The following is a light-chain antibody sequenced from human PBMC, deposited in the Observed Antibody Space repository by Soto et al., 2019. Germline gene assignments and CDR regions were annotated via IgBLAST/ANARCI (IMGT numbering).Light chain of an antibody. CDR3: ATWDDSLNGVV. V-gene: IGLV1-44*01. J-gene: IGLJ2*01. CDR2: SNN. CDR1: SSNIGRHG. Sequence: QSVLTQPPSASGTPGQRVTISCSGSSSNIGRHGVNWYQHLPGAAPKLLIYSNNQRPSGVPDRFYGSTSGTSVSLTISGLQSEDEADYYCATWDDSLNGVVFGGGTMLTVL.